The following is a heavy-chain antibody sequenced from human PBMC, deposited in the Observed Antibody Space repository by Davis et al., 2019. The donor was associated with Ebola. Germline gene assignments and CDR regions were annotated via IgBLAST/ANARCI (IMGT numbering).Heavy chain of an antibody. Sequence: GESLKISCAASGFTFSSYAMSWVRQAPGKGLEWVSAISGSGGSTYYADSVKGRFTISRDNSKNTLYLQMNSLRAEDTAVYYCDNTLAYYGDSAAWGQGTLVTVSS. CDR2: ISGSGGST. CDR1: GFTFSSYA. CDR3: DNTLAYYGDSAA. V-gene: IGHV3-23*01. D-gene: IGHD4-17*01. J-gene: IGHJ5*02.